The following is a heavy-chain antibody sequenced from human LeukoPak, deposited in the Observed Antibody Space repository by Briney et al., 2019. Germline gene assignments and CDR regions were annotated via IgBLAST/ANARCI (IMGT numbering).Heavy chain of an antibody. Sequence: GGSLRLSCEASGFTFSKSWMSWVRQAPGKGLEWVANIKQDGSDKYYVDSVKGRFTISRDNAKNSLYLQINSLRAEDTAVYYCARKTVVGSYYDYWGQGTPVTVSS. CDR2: IKQDGSDK. D-gene: IGHD4-23*01. CDR1: GFTFSKSW. J-gene: IGHJ4*02. V-gene: IGHV3-7*03. CDR3: ARKTVVGSYYDY.